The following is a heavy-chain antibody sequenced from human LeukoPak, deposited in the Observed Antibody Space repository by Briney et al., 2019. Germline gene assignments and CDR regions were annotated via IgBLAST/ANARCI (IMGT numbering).Heavy chain of an antibody. J-gene: IGHJ6*02. V-gene: IGHV1-2*02. D-gene: IGHD4-17*01. Sequence: ASVKVSCKASGYTFTGYYMHWVRQAPGQGLEWMGWINPNIGATNYAQKFQGRVTLTRDTSIITAYMELTRLRSDDTAMYYCARDRTTVTTGYYGMDVWGQGTTLTVSS. CDR2: INPNIGAT. CDR1: GYTFTGYY. CDR3: ARDRTTVTTGYYGMDV.